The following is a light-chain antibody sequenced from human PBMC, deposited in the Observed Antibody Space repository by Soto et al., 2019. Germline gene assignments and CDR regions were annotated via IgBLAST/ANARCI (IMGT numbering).Light chain of an antibody. CDR1: SSDVGAYDS. CDR3: CSSAPDSNYV. CDR2: KGT. Sequence: SVLAQPGAVLGSPGQSITNSCTGTSSDVGAYDSVSWYQQHPHKAPQLIIYKGTQRPSGVSNRFSGSTSGNAASLTISGLQADDEADYFCCSSAPDSNYVCGTGTNVTVL. V-gene: IGLV2-23*01. J-gene: IGLJ1*01.